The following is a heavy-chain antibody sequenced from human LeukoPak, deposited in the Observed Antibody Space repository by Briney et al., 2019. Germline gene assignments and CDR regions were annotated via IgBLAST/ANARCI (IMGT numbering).Heavy chain of an antibody. Sequence: SETLSLTCTVSGYSISSSYYWSWIRQPPGKGLEWIGYIYYSGSTNYNPSLKSRVTISVDTSKNQFSLKLSSVTAADTAVYYCATGFRGPWGQGTLVTVSS. CDR1: GYSISSSYY. J-gene: IGHJ5*02. CDR2: IYYSGST. V-gene: IGHV4-61*01. D-gene: IGHD2-21*01. CDR3: ATGFRGP.